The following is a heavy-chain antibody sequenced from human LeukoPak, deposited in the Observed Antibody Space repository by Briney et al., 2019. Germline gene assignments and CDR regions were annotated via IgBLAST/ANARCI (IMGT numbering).Heavy chain of an antibody. CDR1: GFTFSSYA. CDR2: ISCDGSNK. V-gene: IGHV3-30-3*01. CDR3: ARETREQQLHFDY. Sequence: GGSLRLSCAASGFTFSSYAMHWVRQAPGKGLEWVAVISCDGSNKYYADSVKGRFTISRDNSKNTLYLQMNSLRAEDTAVYYCARETREQQLHFDYWGQGTLVTVSS. J-gene: IGHJ4*02. D-gene: IGHD6-13*01.